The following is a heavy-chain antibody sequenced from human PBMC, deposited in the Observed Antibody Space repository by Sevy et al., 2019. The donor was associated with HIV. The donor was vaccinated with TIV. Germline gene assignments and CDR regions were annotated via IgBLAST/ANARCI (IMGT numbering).Heavy chain of an antibody. J-gene: IGHJ4*02. Sequence: GGSLRLSCAASGFTFTELVMSWVRQAPGKGLEGVSTINSGCGSTYYADSVKGRFTISRDNSQNTLDLQMNSLRAEDTAVYYCAKDVVGGYYDSSGYSDHWGQGTLVTVSS. V-gene: IGHV3-23*01. CDR1: GFTFTELV. CDR3: AKDVVGGYYDSSGYSDH. D-gene: IGHD3-22*01. CDR2: INSGCGST.